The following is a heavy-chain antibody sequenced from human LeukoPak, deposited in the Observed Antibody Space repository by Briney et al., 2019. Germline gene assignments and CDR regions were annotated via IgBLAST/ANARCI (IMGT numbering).Heavy chain of an antibody. D-gene: IGHD4-23*01. CDR1: GFTFSSYS. CDR2: ISSSSSYI. CDR3: AGPLGVVNPDVTFDI. V-gene: IGHV3-21*01. J-gene: IGHJ3*02. Sequence: GGSLRLSCAASGFTFSSYSMNWVRQAPGKGLEWVSSISSSSSYIYYADSVKGRFTISRDNAKNSLYLQMNSLRAEDTAVYYCAGPLGVVNPDVTFDIWGQGTMVTVSS.